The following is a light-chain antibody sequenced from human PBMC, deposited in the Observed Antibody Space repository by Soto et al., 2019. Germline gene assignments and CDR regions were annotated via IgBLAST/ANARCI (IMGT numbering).Light chain of an antibody. CDR3: SSSATSTTSQVV. CDR2: GVT. CDR1: SSNVGNSDY. V-gene: IGLV2-14*03. J-gene: IGLJ2*01. Sequence: QSALTQPASVSGSPGQSITISCTGTSSNVGNSDYVSWYQHHPGKAPKLMISGVTNRPSGVSNRFSGSKSGNTASLTISGLQAEDEADYYSSSSATSTTSQVVFGGGNKVTVL.